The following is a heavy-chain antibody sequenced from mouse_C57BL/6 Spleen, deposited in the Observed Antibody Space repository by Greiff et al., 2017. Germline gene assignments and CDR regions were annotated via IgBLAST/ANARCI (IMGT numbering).Heavy chain of an antibody. Sequence: QVQLKQSGPELVKPGASVKLSCKASGYTFTSYDINWVKQRPGQGLEWIGRIYPRDGSTKYNEKFKGKATLTVDTSSSTAYMELHSLTSEDSAVYFCARGHYYGSSNWYFDVWGTGTTVTVSS. CDR3: ARGHYYGSSNWYFDV. J-gene: IGHJ1*03. V-gene: IGHV1-85*01. CDR2: IYPRDGST. D-gene: IGHD1-1*01. CDR1: GYTFTSYD.